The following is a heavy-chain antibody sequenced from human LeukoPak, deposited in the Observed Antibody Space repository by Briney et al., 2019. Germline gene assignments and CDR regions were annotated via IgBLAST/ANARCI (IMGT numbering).Heavy chain of an antibody. CDR3: ARVGWIITSCIDY. D-gene: IGHD2-2*01. CDR2: IYHTGST. V-gene: IGHV4-38-2*01. CDR1: GYSISRGYY. Sequence: SETLSLTCGVSGYSISRGYYWAWIRQPPGKGLEWIGTIYHTGSTYYTPSLGSRVTISVDTSKNEFSLNLNSVTAADTAVYYCARVGWIITSCIDYWGQGALVTVSS. J-gene: IGHJ4*02.